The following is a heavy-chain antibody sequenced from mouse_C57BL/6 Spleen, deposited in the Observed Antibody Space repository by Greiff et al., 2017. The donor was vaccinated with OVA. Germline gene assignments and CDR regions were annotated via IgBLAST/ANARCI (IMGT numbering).Heavy chain of an antibody. D-gene: IGHD1-1*01. CDR2: IDPETGGT. CDR3: TRRGGYYGSSYGYFDV. CDR1: GYTFTDYE. Sequence: QVQLQQSGAELVRPGASVTLSCKASGYTFTDYEMHWVKQTPVHGLEWIGAIDPETGGTAYNQKFKGKAILTADKSSSTAYMELRSLTSEDSAVYYCTRRGGYYGSSYGYFDVWGTGTTVTVSS. J-gene: IGHJ1*03. V-gene: IGHV1-15*01.